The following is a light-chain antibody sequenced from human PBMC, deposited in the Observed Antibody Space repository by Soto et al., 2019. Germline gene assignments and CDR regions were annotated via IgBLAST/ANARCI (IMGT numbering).Light chain of an antibody. CDR3: QQYHSYSPHT. Sequence: DIQMTQSPSTLSASVGDRVTITCRASHNIYRWLAWYQQKPGKAPKLLIYDASTLQGGVPSRFGGSVSGTEFSLTINSLQPYDFATYYCQQYHSYSPHTFGRGTNLESK. CDR2: DAS. J-gene: IGKJ2*01. V-gene: IGKV1-5*01. CDR1: HNIYRW.